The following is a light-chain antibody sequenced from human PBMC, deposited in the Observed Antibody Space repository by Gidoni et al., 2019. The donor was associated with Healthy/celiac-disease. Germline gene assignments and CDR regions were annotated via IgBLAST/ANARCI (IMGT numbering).Light chain of an antibody. CDR2: LEGSGSY. CDR3: ETWDSNIVV. J-gene: IGLJ2*01. CDR1: SGHSSYI. Sequence: QPVLTQSSSASASLGSSVKLTCTLSSGHSSYIIAWHQQQPGKAPRYLMKLEGSGSYNKGSGVPDRFSGSSSGADRYLTISNRQSEDEADYYCETWDSNIVVFGGGTKLTVL. V-gene: IGLV4-60*03.